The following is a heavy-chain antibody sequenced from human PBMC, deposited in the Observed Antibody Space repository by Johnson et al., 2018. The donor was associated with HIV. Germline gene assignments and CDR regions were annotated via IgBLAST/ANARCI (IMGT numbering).Heavy chain of an antibody. D-gene: IGHD3-16*01. CDR1: RFTFSSCA. V-gene: IGHV3-23*04. CDR3: ARDKVGVSAFDI. Sequence: VQLVESGGGLVQPGGSLRLSCAASRFTFSSCAMSWVRQAPGKGLEWVSGISGSNASTYYADSVKGRFTISRDNSKNTLYLQMNSLRAEDTAVYYCARDKVGVSAFDIWGQGTMVTVSS. CDR2: ISGSNAST. J-gene: IGHJ3*02.